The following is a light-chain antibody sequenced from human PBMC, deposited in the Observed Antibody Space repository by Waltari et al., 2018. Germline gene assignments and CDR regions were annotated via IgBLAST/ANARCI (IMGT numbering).Light chain of an antibody. V-gene: IGKV3-15*01. CDR1: QSVSSS. CDR2: GAS. CDR3: QQYSNWPRT. Sequence: ELVLTQSPATLSLSPGERATLSCRASQSVSSSLAWYQQKPGQAPRLLIYGASSRATGIPDRFSGSGSGTDFTLTISSLEPEDFAVYYCQQYSNWPRTFGQGTKVEIK. J-gene: IGKJ1*01.